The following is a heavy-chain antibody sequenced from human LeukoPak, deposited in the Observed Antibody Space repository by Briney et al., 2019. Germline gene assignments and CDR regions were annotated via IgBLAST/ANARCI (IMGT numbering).Heavy chain of an antibody. D-gene: IGHD2-15*01. CDR1: GGSISSYY. V-gene: IGHV4-4*07. J-gene: IGHJ6*02. CDR2: IYTSGST. Sequence: SETLSLTCTVSGGSISSYYWSWIRQPAGKGLEWIGRIYTSGSTNYNPSLKSRVTISVDTSKNQFSLKLSSVTAADTAVYYCARGPLLPDYYYYYGMDVWGQGTTVTVSS. CDR3: ARGPLLPDYYYYYGMDV.